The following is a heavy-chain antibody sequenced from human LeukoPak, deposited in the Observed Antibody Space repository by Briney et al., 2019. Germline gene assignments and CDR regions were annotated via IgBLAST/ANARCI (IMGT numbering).Heavy chain of an antibody. CDR2: ISAYNGNT. D-gene: IGHD1-26*01. J-gene: IGHJ4*02. CDR3: ARDGFRGATDF. Sequence: ASVTVSCKASGYTFSGYGIHWVRQAPGQGLEWMGWISAYNGNTNYAQKFQGRVTMTTDTSTSTAYMELRSLRSDDTAVYYCARDGFRGATDFWGQGTLVTVSS. V-gene: IGHV1-18*01. CDR1: GYTFSGYG.